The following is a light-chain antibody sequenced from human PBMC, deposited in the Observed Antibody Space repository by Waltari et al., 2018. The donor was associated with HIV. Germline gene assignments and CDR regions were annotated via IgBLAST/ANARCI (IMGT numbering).Light chain of an antibody. J-gene: IGKJ4*01. V-gene: IGKV1-39*01. Sequence: DIQMTQSPSSLSASVGDRVTITCRASQKISTFLNWYQQKPGKAPDLLIYAGSALQSGVPSRFSGSGSGTDFTLTISSLQPEEFATYYCQQSYMAPLTFGGGTKVEIK. CDR3: QQSYMAPLT. CDR2: AGS. CDR1: QKISTF.